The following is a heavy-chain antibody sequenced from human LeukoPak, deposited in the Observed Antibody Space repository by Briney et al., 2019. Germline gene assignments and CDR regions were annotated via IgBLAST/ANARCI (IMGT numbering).Heavy chain of an antibody. CDR3: VKNMESYGDSSTDS. D-gene: IGHD4-17*01. V-gene: IGHV3-23*01. Sequence: GGSLRLSCAASRFTFSSYAMSWVRQAPGKGPEWVSAISDSGGSIHYADSVKGRLTISRDNSKNTLHLQMKSLRAEDTAVYYCVKNMESYGDSSTDSWGQGTLVTVSS. CDR1: RFTFSSYA. J-gene: IGHJ4*02. CDR2: ISDSGGSI.